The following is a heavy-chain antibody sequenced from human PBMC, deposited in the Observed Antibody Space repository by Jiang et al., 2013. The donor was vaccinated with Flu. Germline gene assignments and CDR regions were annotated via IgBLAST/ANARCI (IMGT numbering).Heavy chain of an antibody. J-gene: IGHJ4*02. CDR2: FDPEDGET. V-gene: IGHV1-24*01. Sequence: GAEVKKPGASVKVSCKVSGYTLTELSIHWVRQAPGKGLEWMGGFDPEDGETIYAQKFQGRVTMTEDTSTDTAYMELSSLRSEDTAVYYCATPSVEYDYVWGSYRRSGLDYWGQGTLVTVSS. D-gene: IGHD3-16*02. CDR1: GYTLTELS. CDR3: ATPSVEYDYVWGSYRRSGLDY.